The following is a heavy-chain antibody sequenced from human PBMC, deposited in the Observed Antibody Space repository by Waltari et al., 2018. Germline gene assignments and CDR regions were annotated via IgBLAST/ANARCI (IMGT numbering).Heavy chain of an antibody. D-gene: IGHD3-3*01. J-gene: IGHJ4*02. V-gene: IGHV4-39*07. CDR2: IYYSGST. CDR1: GGSISSSSYY. Sequence: QLQLQESGPGLVKPSETLSLTCTVSGGSISSSSYYWGWIRQPPGKGLEWIGSIYYSGSTYYNPSLKSRVTISVDTSKNQFSLKLSSVTAADTAVYYCAILWTGYYTPDYWGQGTLVTVSS. CDR3: AILWTGYYTPDY.